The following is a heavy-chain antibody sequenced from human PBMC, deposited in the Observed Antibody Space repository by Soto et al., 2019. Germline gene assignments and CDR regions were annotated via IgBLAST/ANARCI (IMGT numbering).Heavy chain of an antibody. Sequence: QVQLVQSGAELKKPGASVNISCQASGFTFSDTLINWLRQGPGQRFEGMEWINPANGNTRYSDSFQGRVTFSSLSSASTAYVALSDLTSADTAVYYCARDIVSVAPRANDAFDLWGQGTMITVSS. CDR1: GFTFSDTL. V-gene: IGHV1-3*01. J-gene: IGHJ3*01. CDR2: INPANGNT. CDR3: ARDIVSVAPRANDAFDL. D-gene: IGHD1-26*01.